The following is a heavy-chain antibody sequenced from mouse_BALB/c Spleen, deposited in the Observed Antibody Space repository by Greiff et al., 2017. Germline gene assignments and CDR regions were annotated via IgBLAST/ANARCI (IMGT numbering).Heavy chain of an antibody. V-gene: IGHV5-17*02. CDR1: GFTFSSFG. CDR2: ISSGSSTI. J-gene: IGHJ2*01. CDR3: ARRDEGFDY. D-gene: IGHD3-3*01. Sequence: EVNVVESGGGLVQPGGSRKLSCAASGFTFSSFGMHWVRQAPEKGLEWVAYISSGSSTIYYADTVKGRFTISRDNPKNTLFLQMTSLRSEDTAMYYCARRDEGFDYWGQGTTLTVSS.